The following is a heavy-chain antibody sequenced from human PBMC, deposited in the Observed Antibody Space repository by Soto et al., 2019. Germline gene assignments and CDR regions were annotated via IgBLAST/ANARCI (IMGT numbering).Heavy chain of an antibody. Sequence: SDTLSLTGTASGGSIRTYYWSLIRQPAGKGLEWIGRIYTSGSTNYNPSLKSRVTMSVDTSKNQFSLKLSSVTAADTAVYYCARGVGIAAAGTGYNWFDPWGHGRLVTVSS. CDR3: ARGVGIAAAGTGYNWFDP. CDR1: GGSIRTYY. D-gene: IGHD6-13*01. J-gene: IGHJ5*02. CDR2: IYTSGST. V-gene: IGHV4-4*07.